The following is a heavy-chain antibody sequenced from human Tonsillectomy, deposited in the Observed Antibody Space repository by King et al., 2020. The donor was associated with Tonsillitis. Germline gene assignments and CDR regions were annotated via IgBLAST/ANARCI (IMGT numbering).Heavy chain of an antibody. V-gene: IGHV1-2*04. Sequence: QLVQSGAEVKEPGASVKVSCKASGYTFTDYYVHWVRLAPGQGLEWMGWINPDSGGTKYAQKFQGWVTMTRDTSFSTAYMELTRLRSDDTAVYYCARLEQHLYAFDIWGQGTMVTVSS. D-gene: IGHD6-13*01. CDR1: GYTFTDYY. J-gene: IGHJ3*02. CDR3: ARLEQHLYAFDI. CDR2: INPDSGGT.